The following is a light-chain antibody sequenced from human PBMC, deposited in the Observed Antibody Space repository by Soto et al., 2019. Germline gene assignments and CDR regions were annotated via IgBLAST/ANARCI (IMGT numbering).Light chain of an antibody. CDR2: DVS. CDR1: SSDVGSYNH. V-gene: IGLV2-14*02. J-gene: IGLJ1*01. Sequence: QSVLTQPASVSGSPGQSITISCTGTSSDVGSYNHVSWYQHHPGKAPKLLIYDVSNRPSGVSNRFSGSKSDNTASLTISGLQPEDEADYYCSSYTTSNTRQIVFGTGTKVT. CDR3: SSYTTSNTRQIV.